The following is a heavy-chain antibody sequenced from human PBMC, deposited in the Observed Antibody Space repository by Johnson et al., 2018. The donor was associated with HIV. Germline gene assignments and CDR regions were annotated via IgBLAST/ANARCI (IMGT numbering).Heavy chain of an antibody. D-gene: IGHD5-18*01. J-gene: IGHJ3*02. CDR2: INSDGSST. CDR3: AREGYSYGYDAFDI. CDR1: GFTVSSNY. V-gene: IGHV3-74*01. Sequence: MQLVESGGGLVQPGGSLRLSCAASGFTVSSNYMSWVRQAPGKGLEWVSRINSDGSSTSYADSVKGRFTISRDNAKNTLYLQMNSRRAEDTAVYYCAREGYSYGYDAFDIWGQGTMVTVSS.